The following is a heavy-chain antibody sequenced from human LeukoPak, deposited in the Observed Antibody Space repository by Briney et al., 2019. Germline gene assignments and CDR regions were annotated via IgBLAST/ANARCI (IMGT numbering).Heavy chain of an antibody. V-gene: IGHV4-59*12. CDR2: IYYSGST. CDR3: ARVMAARREDLNWFDP. J-gene: IGHJ5*02. Sequence: SETLSLTCSVSGGSISSYYWSWIRQPPGKDLEWIGYIYYSGSTNYNPSLKSRVTISVDTSKNQFSLNLTSVNAADTAVYYCARVMAARREDLNWFDPWGQGSLVTVSS. CDR1: GGSISSYY. D-gene: IGHD6-6*01.